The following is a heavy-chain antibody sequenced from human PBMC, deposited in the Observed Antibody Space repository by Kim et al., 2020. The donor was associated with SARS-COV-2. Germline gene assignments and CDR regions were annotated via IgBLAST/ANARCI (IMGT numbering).Heavy chain of an antibody. CDR3: AAVTTWGNYFDY. CDR1: GGSMSSSRYY. Sequence: SETLSLTCSVSGGSMSSSRYYWAWIRQPPEKGLEWIGSIYYTGSAYYNPSLKSRVTISLDTSNNQFSLKVNSVTAADTAIYYCAAVTTWGNYFDYWGQGTLVTVSS. CDR2: IYYTGSA. D-gene: IGHD4-17*01. V-gene: IGHV4-39*01. J-gene: IGHJ4*02.